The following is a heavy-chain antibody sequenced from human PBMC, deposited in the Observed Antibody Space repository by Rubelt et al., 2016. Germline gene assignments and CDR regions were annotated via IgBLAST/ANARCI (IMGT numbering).Heavy chain of an antibody. CDR3: ARSYSSGLDY. CDR1: FSDYG. CDR2: IRYDGTNK. J-gene: IGHJ4*02. D-gene: IGHD3-22*01. Sequence: FSDYGMHWVRQAPGKGLEWVAFIRYDGTNKYYADSVKGRFTISRDNPKNTLYLQMNSLRAEDMAVYYCARSYSSGLDYWGQGTLVTVSS. V-gene: IGHV3-30*02.